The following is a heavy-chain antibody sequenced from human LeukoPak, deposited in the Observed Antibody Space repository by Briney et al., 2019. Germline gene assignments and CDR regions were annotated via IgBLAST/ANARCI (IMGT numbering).Heavy chain of an antibody. V-gene: IGHV3-74*01. J-gene: IGHJ4*02. CDR3: IRSVSDGSGYYRVLEY. CDR2: INSDGSST. CDR1: GLPFNSFW. D-gene: IGHD3-22*01. Sequence: GGSLRLSCVISGLPFNSFWMHWVRQAPGKGPVWVSRINSDGSSTNYADSVKGRLTMSRDNAKNTLYLHINSLRAEDTAIYYCIRSVSDGSGYYRVLEYWGQGTLVTVSS.